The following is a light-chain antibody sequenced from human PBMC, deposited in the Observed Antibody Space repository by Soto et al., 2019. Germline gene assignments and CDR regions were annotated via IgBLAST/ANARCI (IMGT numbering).Light chain of an antibody. CDR1: SSDVGSYNL. Sequence: QSALTQPASVSGSPGQSITISCTGTSSDVGSYNLVSWYQQHPGKAPKLVIYEGSKRPSGVSNRFSGSKSGNTASLTISGIQAEDEADYYCCSYAGSSTHAVFGGGTQLTVL. V-gene: IGLV2-23*01. CDR3: CSYAGSSTHAV. J-gene: IGLJ7*01. CDR2: EGS.